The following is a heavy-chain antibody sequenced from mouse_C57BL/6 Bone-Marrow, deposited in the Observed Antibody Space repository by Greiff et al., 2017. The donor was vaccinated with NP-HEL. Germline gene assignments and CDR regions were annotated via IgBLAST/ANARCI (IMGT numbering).Heavy chain of an antibody. Sequence: DVMLVESGGGLVKPGGSLKLSCAASGFTFSSYAMSWVRQTPEKRLEWVATISDGGSYTYYPDNVKGRFTISRDNAKNNLYLQMSHLKSEDTAMYYCARDTVSWFAYWGQGTLVTVSA. CDR3: ARDTVSWFAY. CDR2: ISDGGSYT. J-gene: IGHJ3*01. CDR1: GFTFSSYA. V-gene: IGHV5-4*01.